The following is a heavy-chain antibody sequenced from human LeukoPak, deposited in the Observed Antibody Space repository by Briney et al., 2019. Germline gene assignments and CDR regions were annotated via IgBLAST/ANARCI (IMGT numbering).Heavy chain of an antibody. CDR1: GDTFTSDA. J-gene: IGHJ6*03. V-gene: IGHV1-69*05. Sequence: AVKVSCKASGDTFTSDAISWVRQTPGQGLEWMGEIIPIFGTANYAPKFKGRVTITTDESTSTAYMELSRLRSEDTAVYYCARGGYNFDIVVVPAAQAWNYMDVWGKGTTVTVSS. CDR2: IIPIFGTA. D-gene: IGHD2-2*01. CDR3: ARGGYNFDIVVVPAAQAWNYMDV.